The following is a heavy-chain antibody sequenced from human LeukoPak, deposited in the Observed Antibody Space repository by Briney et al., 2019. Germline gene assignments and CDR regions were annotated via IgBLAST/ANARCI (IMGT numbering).Heavy chain of an antibody. J-gene: IGHJ4*02. CDR1: GYSFTSYW. V-gene: IGHV1-69*06. CDR3: AGSLGYCTSNVCYLKY. Sequence: KISCKGSGYSFTSYWIGWVRQAPGQGLEWMGGIIPIFGTANYAQKFQGRVTITADKSTSTAYMELSSLRSDDTAVYYCAGSLGYCTSNVCYLKYWGQGTLVTVSS. D-gene: IGHD2-8*01. CDR2: IIPIFGTA.